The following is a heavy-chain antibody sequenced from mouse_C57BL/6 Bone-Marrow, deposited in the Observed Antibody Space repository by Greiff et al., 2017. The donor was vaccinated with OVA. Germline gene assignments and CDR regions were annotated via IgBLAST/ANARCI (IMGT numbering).Heavy chain of an antibody. CDR2: IDPENGDT. J-gene: IGHJ4*01. Sequence: VHVKQSGAELVRPGASVKLSCTASGFNIKDDYMHWVKQRPEQGLEWIGWIDPENGDTEYASKFQGKATITADTSSNTAYLQLSSLTSEDTAVYYCTTHYYGSSEAMDYWGQGTSVTVSS. V-gene: IGHV14-4*01. CDR3: TTHYYGSSEAMDY. D-gene: IGHD1-1*01. CDR1: GFNIKDDY.